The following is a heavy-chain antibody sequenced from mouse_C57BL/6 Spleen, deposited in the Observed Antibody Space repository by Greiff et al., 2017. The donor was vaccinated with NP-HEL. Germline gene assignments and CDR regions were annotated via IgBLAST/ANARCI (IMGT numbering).Heavy chain of an antibody. CDR1: GFTFSSYG. CDR3: ARQATVVEDWYFDV. V-gene: IGHV5-6*01. D-gene: IGHD1-1*01. Sequence: VQLKESGGDLVKPGGSLKLSCAASGFTFSSYGMSWVRQTPDKRLEWVATISSGGSYAYYPDSVKGRFTISRDNAKNTLYLQMSSLKSEDTAMYYCARQATVVEDWYFDVWGTGTTVTVSS. CDR2: ISSGGSYA. J-gene: IGHJ1*03.